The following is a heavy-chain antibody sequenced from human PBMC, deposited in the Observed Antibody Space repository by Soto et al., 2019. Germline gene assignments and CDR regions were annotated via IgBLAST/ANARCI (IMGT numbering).Heavy chain of an antibody. CDR1: GYSFTSYW. Sequence: PGESLKISCKGSGYSFTSYWMSWVRQMPGKGLEWMGRIDPSDSYTNYSPSFQGHVTISADKSISTAYLQWSSLKASDTAMYYCARQIDILTGSDSWGQGTLVTVSS. CDR2: IDPSDSYT. CDR3: ARQIDILTGSDS. J-gene: IGHJ4*02. D-gene: IGHD3-9*01. V-gene: IGHV5-10-1*01.